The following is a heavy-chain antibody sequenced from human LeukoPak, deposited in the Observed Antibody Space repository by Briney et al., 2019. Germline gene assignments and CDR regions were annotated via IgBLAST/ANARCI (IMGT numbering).Heavy chain of an antibody. CDR2: ISYDGSNK. Sequence: GGSLRLSCAASGFTFSSYAMHWVRQAPGKGLEWVAVISYDGSNKYYADSVKGRFTISRDNSKNTLYLQMNSLRAEDTAVHYCARVNGKGGPLYYYYYMDVWGKGTTVTVSS. CDR3: ARVNGKGGPLYYYYYMDV. V-gene: IGHV3-30*04. J-gene: IGHJ6*03. D-gene: IGHD3-16*01. CDR1: GFTFSSYA.